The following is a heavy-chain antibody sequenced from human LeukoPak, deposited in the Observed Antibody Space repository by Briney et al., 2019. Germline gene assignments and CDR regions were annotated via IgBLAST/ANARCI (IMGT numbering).Heavy chain of an antibody. CDR1: GFTFSSYA. D-gene: IGHD3-10*01. CDR2: ISGSGGST. V-gene: IGHV3-23*01. J-gene: IGHJ6*02. Sequence: PGGSLRLSCAASGFTFSSYAMSWVRQAPGKGLEWVSVISGSGGSTHYADSVKGRFTISRDNAKNSLYLQMNSLRAEDTAVYYCARDEKTDYYGSGSYWKMDVWGQGTTVTVSS. CDR3: ARDEKTDYYGSGSYWKMDV.